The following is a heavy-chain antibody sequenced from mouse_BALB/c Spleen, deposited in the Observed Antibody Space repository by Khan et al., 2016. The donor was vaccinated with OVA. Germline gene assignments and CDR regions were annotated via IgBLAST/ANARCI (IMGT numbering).Heavy chain of an antibody. CDR2: VYPFNDDT. Sequence: VQLQQSGPELVKPGASVKMSCKASGYTFTSYVMHWVKQKPGLGLEWIGYVYPFNDDTKYNEKFKGKATLTSDKSSNTAYMELSSLTSADSAVEYCAPVGSYDVSFAYWGQGTLVTVSA. V-gene: IGHV1S136*01. J-gene: IGHJ3*01. D-gene: IGHD2-12*01. CDR1: GYTFTSYV. CDR3: APVGSYDVSFAY.